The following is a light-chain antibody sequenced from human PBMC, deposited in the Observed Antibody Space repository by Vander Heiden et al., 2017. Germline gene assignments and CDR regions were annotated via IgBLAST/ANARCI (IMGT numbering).Light chain of an antibody. CDR3: SSYAGSNNFV. J-gene: IGLJ2*01. CDR1: SSDVGVYNY. V-gene: IGLV2-8*01. CDR2: EVN. Sequence: QSALTQPPSASGSPGQSVPISCTGTSSDVGVYNYVSWYHQHPGKAPKLIIYEVNKRPSGVPDRFSGSKSGNTASLTVSGLQAEDEADYYCSSYAGSNNFVFGGGTKLTVL.